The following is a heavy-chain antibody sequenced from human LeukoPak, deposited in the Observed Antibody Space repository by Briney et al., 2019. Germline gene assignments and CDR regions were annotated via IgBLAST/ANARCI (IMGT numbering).Heavy chain of an antibody. Sequence: GASVKVSCKAPGYTFTSYDINWVRQATGQGLEWMGWMNPNSGNTGYAQKFQGGVTMTRNTSISTAYMELSRLRSDDTAVYYCARDRGVDYCSGGSCSHYYYYMDVWGKGTTVTISS. CDR3: ARDRGVDYCSGGSCSHYYYYMDV. CDR1: GYTFTSYD. V-gene: IGHV1-8*01. J-gene: IGHJ6*03. CDR2: MNPNSGNT. D-gene: IGHD2-15*01.